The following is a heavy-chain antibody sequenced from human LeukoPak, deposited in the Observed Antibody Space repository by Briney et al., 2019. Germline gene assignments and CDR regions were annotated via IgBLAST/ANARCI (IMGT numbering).Heavy chain of an antibody. CDR2: IIPIFGTA. CDR3: ARDPSRGSGGSASFDP. CDR1: GGTFSSYA. J-gene: IGHJ5*02. V-gene: IGHV1-69*01. D-gene: IGHD2-15*01. Sequence: VASVKVSCKASGGTFSSYAISWVRQAPGQGLEWMGGIIPIFGTANYAQKFQGRVTITADESTSTAYMELRSLRSDDTAVYYCARDPSRGSGGSASFDPWGQGTLVTVSS.